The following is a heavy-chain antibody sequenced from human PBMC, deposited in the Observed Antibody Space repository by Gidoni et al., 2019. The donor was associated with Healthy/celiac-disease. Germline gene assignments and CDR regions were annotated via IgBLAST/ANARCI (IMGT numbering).Heavy chain of an antibody. CDR1: GFTFSSDR. Sequence: EVQLVESGGGLVPPGGSLSLSCAASGFTFSSDRMNWVRQAPGKGLEWVSYISSSSSTIYYADSVKGRFTISRDNAKNSLYLQMNSLRDEDTAVYYCARDGLYNYGSGSYYKRFDYWGQGTLVTVSS. D-gene: IGHD3-10*01. V-gene: IGHV3-48*02. CDR2: ISSSSSTI. J-gene: IGHJ4*02. CDR3: ARDGLYNYGSGSYYKRFDY.